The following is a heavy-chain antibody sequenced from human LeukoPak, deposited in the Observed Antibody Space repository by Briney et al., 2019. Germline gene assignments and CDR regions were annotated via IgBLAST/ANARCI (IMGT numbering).Heavy chain of an antibody. J-gene: IGHJ6*03. V-gene: IGHV4-61*02. CDR3: ARRLRRYSSYYVNYYYYMDV. CDR2: IYTSGST. Sequence: PSETLSLTCTVSGGSISSGSYYWSWIRQPAGKGLEWIGRIYTSGSTNYNPSLKSRVTISVDTSKNQFSLKLSSVTAADTAVYYCARRLRRYSSYYVNYYYYMDVWGKGTTVTVSS. CDR1: GGSISSGSYY. D-gene: IGHD1-26*01.